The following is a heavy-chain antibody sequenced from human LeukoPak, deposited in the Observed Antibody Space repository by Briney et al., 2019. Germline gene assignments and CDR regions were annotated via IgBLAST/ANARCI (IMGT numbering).Heavy chain of an antibody. D-gene: IGHD3-10*01. CDR2: MNPNSGNT. Sequence: GASVKVSCKASGYTFTSHDINWVRQATGQGLEWMGWMNPNSGNTGYAQKFQGRVTMTRNTSISTAYMELSSLRSEDTAVYYCARGTYYYGSGSYPFWGQGTLVTVSS. V-gene: IGHV1-8*01. CDR3: ARGTYYYGSGSYPF. J-gene: IGHJ4*02. CDR1: GYTFTSHD.